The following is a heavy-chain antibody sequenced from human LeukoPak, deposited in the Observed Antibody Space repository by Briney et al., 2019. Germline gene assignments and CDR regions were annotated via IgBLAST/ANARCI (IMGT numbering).Heavy chain of an antibody. Sequence: SETLSLTCTISGGSISGSSYYWGWIRQPPGKGLEWIGSIYYSGSTYFNPSLQSRVTLSVDTSNSQFFLKLNSVTAADTAVYYCVRDYGDYARQYYYGMDVWGQGTTVTVSS. D-gene: IGHD4-17*01. CDR1: GGSISGSSYY. J-gene: IGHJ6*02. V-gene: IGHV4-39*01. CDR3: VRDYGDYARQYYYGMDV. CDR2: IYYSGST.